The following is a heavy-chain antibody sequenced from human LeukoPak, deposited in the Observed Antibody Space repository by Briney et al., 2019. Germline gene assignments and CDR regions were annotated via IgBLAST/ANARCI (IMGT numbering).Heavy chain of an antibody. Sequence: SETLSLTCAVYGGSFSDYYWSWIRQPPGKGLEWIGEINPRGSTNYSPSLKSRVTISVDTSKKQFSLKLSSVAAADTAVYFCARVGYRYVINDWSRTGLGAYPTKYYYHMDVWDKGTTVTVSS. CDR1: GGSFSDYY. CDR2: INPRGST. V-gene: IGHV4-34*01. J-gene: IGHJ6*03. CDR3: ARVGYRYVINDWSRTGLGAYPTKYYYHMDV. D-gene: IGHD5-18*01.